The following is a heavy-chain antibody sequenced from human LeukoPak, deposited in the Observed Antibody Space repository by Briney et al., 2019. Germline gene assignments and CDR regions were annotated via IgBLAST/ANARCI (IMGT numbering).Heavy chain of an antibody. V-gene: IGHV1-18*01. CDR1: GYTFTSYG. J-gene: IGHJ4*02. D-gene: IGHD3-3*01. Sequence: ASVKVSCKASGYTFTSYGISWVRQAPGQGLEWMGWISAYNGNTNYAQKLQGRVTMTTDTSTSTAYMELRSPRSDDTAVYYCARSVGGITITYYFDYWGQGTLVTVSS. CDR3: ARSVGGITITYYFDY. CDR2: ISAYNGNT.